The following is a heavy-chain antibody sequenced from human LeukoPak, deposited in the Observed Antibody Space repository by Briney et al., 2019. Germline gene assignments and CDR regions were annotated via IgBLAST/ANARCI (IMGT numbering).Heavy chain of an antibody. Sequence: GGSLRLSCAASGFTFSSYWMSWVRQAPGKGLEWVANIKQDGSEKYYVDSVKGRCTISRDNAKNSLYLQMNSLRAEDTAVYYCARDFLAFTSIYGMDVWGKGTTVTVSS. CDR1: GFTFSSYW. V-gene: IGHV3-7*03. J-gene: IGHJ6*04. CDR3: ARDFLAFTSIYGMDV. CDR2: IKQDGSEK.